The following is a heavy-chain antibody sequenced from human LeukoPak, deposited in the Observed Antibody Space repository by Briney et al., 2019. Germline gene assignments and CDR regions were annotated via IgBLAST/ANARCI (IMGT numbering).Heavy chain of an antibody. CDR1: GFTFSNYG. Sequence: GRSLRLSCAASGFTFSNYGMHWVRQAPGKGLEWVAVISYDGGEQHYGDSVKGRFSISRDDSKSTLYLQMNSLRAEDTAVYYCAKGHRSSWYGAWFDPWGQGTLVTVSS. CDR2: ISYDGGEQ. CDR3: AKGHRSSWYGAWFDP. V-gene: IGHV3-30*18. J-gene: IGHJ5*02. D-gene: IGHD6-13*01.